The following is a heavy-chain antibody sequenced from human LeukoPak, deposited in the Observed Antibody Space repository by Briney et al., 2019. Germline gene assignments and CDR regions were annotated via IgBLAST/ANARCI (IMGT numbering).Heavy chain of an antibody. V-gene: IGHV3-49*04. D-gene: IGHD3-22*01. Sequence: GGSLRLSCTTSGFTFSDYAVSWVRQAPGKGLEWIGFIRNKANGGTTEYAASVKGRFAISRDDSKTIAHLQMSSLKTEDTAVYYCSRFYSSGWASGAFDIWGQGTMVTVSS. CDR1: GFTFSDYA. CDR2: IRNKANGGTT. CDR3: SRFYSSGWASGAFDI. J-gene: IGHJ3*02.